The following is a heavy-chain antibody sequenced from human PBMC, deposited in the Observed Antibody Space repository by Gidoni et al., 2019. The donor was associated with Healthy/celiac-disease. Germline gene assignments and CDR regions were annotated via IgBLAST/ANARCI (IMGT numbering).Heavy chain of an antibody. J-gene: IGHJ4*02. CDR2: IYYSGST. V-gene: IGHV4-59*01. CDR1: GGTISSYY. D-gene: IGHD6-19*01. Sequence: QVQLQESGPGLVKPSATLSLTCPVPGGTISSYYWSWIRQPPGKGLEWIAYIYYSGSTNYNPSLKSRVTISVDTSKNQFSLKLSSVTAADTAVYYCARETGYSSGGLDYWGQGTLVTVSS. CDR3: ARETGYSSGGLDY.